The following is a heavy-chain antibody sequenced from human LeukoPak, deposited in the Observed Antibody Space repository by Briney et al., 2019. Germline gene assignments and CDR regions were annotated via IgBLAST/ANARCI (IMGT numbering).Heavy chain of an antibody. CDR1: GFTFRSYG. CDR2: ISFDGSSN. D-gene: IGHD4-23*01. Sequence: GRSLRLSCAASGFTFRSYGMHWVRQAPGKGLEWVAVISFDGSSNYYADSVKGRFTISRDNAKDTLYLQMSSLRAEDTAVYYCAKSPVVTSTYGMDVWGQGTTVTVSS. V-gene: IGHV3-30*18. J-gene: IGHJ6*02. CDR3: AKSPVVTSTYGMDV.